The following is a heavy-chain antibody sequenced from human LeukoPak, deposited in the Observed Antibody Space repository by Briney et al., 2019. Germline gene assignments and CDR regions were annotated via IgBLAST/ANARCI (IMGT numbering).Heavy chain of an antibody. V-gene: IGHV3-30-3*01. CDR3: AKGLLVDSSSWIKTSGDAFDI. J-gene: IGHJ3*02. CDR1: GFTLSSYA. CDR2: ILYDGSNK. Sequence: GRSLRLPCAASGFTLSSYAMHSVRQAPGKGLECEAVILYDGSNKSYAHSGNGRFTIYRNNTKNSLYQQTNSLRAEDTAVYYCAKGLLVDSSSWIKTSGDAFDIWRQRTMVADCS. D-gene: IGHD6-13*01.